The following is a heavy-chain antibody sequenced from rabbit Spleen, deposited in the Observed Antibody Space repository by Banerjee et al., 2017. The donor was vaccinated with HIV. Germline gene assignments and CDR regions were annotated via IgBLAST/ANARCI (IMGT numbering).Heavy chain of an antibody. CDR3: ATTGRGDDSYYRL. CDR1: GFSFSSGYD. V-gene: IGHV1S45*01. J-gene: IGHJ4*01. CDR2: ISTTYGSN. Sequence: QEQLVESGGGLVQPEGSLTLTCTASGFSFSSGYDMCWVRQAPGKGLEWIGCISTTYGSNYYASWAKGRFTISKTSSTTVTLQVTSLTAADTATYFCATTGRGDDSYYRLWGQGTLVTVS. D-gene: IGHD8-1*01.